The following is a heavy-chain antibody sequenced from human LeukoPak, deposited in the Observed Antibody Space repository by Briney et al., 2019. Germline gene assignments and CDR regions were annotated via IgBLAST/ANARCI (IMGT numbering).Heavy chain of an antibody. J-gene: IGHJ4*02. CDR3: AKWGYYYDSSGYPMYYFDY. V-gene: IGHV3-23*01. Sequence: GGSLRLSCAASGFTFSSYAMSWVRQAPGKGLEWVSAISGSGGSTYYADSVKGRFTISRDNSKNTLYLQMNSLRAEDTAVYYCAKWGYYYDSSGYPMYYFDYWGQGTLVTVSS. CDR1: GFTFSSYA. D-gene: IGHD3-22*01. CDR2: ISGSGGST.